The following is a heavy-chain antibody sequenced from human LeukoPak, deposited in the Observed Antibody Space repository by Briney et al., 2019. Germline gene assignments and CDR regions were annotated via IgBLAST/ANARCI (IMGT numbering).Heavy chain of an antibody. Sequence: SQTLSLTCTVSGGSISSGGYYWSWIRQHPGKGLEWIGYIYYSGSTYYNPSLKSRVTISVDTSKNQFSLKLSSVTAADTAVYYCARKGDYVDWYFDLWGRGTLVTVSS. V-gene: IGHV4-31*03. CDR3: ARKGDYVDWYFDL. D-gene: IGHD4-17*01. CDR2: IYYSGST. J-gene: IGHJ2*01. CDR1: GGSISSGGYY.